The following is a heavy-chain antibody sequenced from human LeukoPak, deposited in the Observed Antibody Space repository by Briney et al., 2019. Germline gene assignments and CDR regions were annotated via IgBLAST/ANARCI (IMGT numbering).Heavy chain of an antibody. CDR2: FDPEDGET. Sequence: ASVKVSCKVSGYTLTELSMHWVRQAPGKGLEWMGGFDPEDGETIYAQKFQGRVTVTEDTSTDTAYMELSSLRSEDTAVYYCGRWNTAADDYWGQGTLVTVSS. V-gene: IGHV1-24*01. CDR3: GRWNTAADDY. J-gene: IGHJ4*02. CDR1: GYTLTELS. D-gene: IGHD6-13*01.